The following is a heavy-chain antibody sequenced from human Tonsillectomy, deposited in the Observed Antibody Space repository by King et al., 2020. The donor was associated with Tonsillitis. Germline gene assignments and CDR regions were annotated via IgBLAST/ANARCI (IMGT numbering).Heavy chain of an antibody. D-gene: IGHD2-2*01. J-gene: IGHJ5*02. Sequence: SGFTFSSYAMHWVRQAPGKGLEYVSAISSNGGSTYYADSVKGRFTISRDNSKNTLYLQISSLRAEDTAVYCCVKVSVYCSSTSCYKCFYPWGNGSL. V-gene: IGHV3-64D*06. CDR3: VKVSVYCSSTSCYKCFYP. CDR2: ISSNGGST. CDR1: GFTFSSYA.